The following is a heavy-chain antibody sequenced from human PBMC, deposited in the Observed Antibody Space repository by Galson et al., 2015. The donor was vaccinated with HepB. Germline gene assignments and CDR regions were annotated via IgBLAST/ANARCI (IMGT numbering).Heavy chain of an antibody. CDR3: TRDFREILPGLTMPIQLWLGAYFDY. D-gene: IGHD5-18*01. J-gene: IGHJ4*02. CDR1: GFTFGDYA. CDR2: IRSKAYGGTT. V-gene: IGHV3-49*04. Sequence: SLRLSCAASGFTFGDYAMSWVRQAPGKGLEWVGFIRSKAYGGTTEYAASVKGRFTISRDDSKSIAYLQMNSLKTEDTAVYYCTRDFREILPGLTMPIQLWLGAYFDYWGQGTLVTVSS.